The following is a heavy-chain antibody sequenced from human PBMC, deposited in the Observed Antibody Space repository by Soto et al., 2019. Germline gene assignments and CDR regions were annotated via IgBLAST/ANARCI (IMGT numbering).Heavy chain of an antibody. CDR2: IIPIIGTT. J-gene: IGHJ5*02. Sequence: SVKVSCKASGYTFSDYGVSWVRQAPGQGLEWMGGIIPIIGTTTYAENFQGRVTITADESTSTAYMELTSLRSEDTAVYYCTRDLYYFDSSAYYGHNWFDPWGQGTRVTVSS. CDR1: GYTFSDYG. V-gene: IGHV1-69*13. CDR3: TRDLYYFDSSAYYGHNWFDP. D-gene: IGHD3-22*01.